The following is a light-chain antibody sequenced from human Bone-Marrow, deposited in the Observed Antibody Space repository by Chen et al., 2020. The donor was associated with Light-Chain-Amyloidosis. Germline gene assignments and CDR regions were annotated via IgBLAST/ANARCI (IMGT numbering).Light chain of an antibody. V-gene: IGLV3-25*03. Sequence: SYALTQPPSVSVSPGQTARITCSGDDLPTKYAYWYQQKPGQAPVLWINSDTERPSGISERFPGSSSGPTATLTLSGAQAEDEADYHCQSADSSGTYEVIFGGGTKLTVL. CDR1: DLPTKY. J-gene: IGLJ2*01. CDR2: SDT. CDR3: QSADSSGTYEVI.